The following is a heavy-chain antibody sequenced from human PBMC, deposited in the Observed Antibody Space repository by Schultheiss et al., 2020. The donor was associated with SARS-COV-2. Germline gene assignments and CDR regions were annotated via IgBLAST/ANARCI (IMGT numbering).Heavy chain of an antibody. Sequence: SQTLSLTCTVSGGSISSGGYYWSWIRQPPGKGLEWIGYIYYSGTTNYNPSLKSRVTISVDKSKNHFSLWLSSVTAEDTAVYYCARDGEAVAPHAIGAYYWGQGTLVTVSP. CDR3: ARDGEAVAPHAIGAYY. D-gene: IGHD6-19*01. CDR1: GGSISSGGYY. V-gene: IGHV4-61*03. J-gene: IGHJ4*02. CDR2: IYYSGTT.